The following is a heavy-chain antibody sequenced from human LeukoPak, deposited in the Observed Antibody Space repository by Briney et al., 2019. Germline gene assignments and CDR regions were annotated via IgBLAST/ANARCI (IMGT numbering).Heavy chain of an antibody. D-gene: IGHD2-15*01. Sequence: SETLSLTCAVYGGSFSGYYWSWIRQPPGKGLEWIGNIYYSGSTNYNPSLKSRVTISVDTSKNQFSLKLSSATAADTAVYYCARLGCSGGSCYADYYYYYMDVWGKGTTVTVSS. V-gene: IGHV4-34*01. CDR2: IYYSGST. CDR3: ARLGCSGGSCYADYYYYYMDV. J-gene: IGHJ6*03. CDR1: GGSFSGYY.